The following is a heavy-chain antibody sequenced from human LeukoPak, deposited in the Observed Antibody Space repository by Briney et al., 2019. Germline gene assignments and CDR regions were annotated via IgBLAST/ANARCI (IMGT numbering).Heavy chain of an antibody. J-gene: IGHJ3*02. V-gene: IGHV1-69*06. CDR1: GGTFSSYA. CDR2: IIPIFGTT. D-gene: IGHD1-26*01. CDR3: ARDRSLAGAGGYAFDI. Sequence: GASVKVSCKASGGTFSSYAISWVRQAPGQGLEWMGGIIPIFGTTNYAQRFQGRVTITADKSTSTAYMELSSLRSEDMAVYYCARDRSLAGAGGYAFDIWGQGTMVTVSS.